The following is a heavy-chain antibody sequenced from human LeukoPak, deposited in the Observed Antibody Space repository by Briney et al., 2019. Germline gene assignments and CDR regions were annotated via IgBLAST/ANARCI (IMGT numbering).Heavy chain of an antibody. CDR3: AKSVAGTS. Sequence: GGSLRLSCVASGFPFSSYWMTWVRQAPGKGLEWVANIKQDGSKKSYVDSVKGRFTISRDNAKNSLYLQMNSLRAEDTAIYYCAKSVAGTSWGQGALVTVSS. CDR2: IKQDGSKK. J-gene: IGHJ5*02. V-gene: IGHV3-7*01. CDR1: GFPFSSYW. D-gene: IGHD6-19*01.